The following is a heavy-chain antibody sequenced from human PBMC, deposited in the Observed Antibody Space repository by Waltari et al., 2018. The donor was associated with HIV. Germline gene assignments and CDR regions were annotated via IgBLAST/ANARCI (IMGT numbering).Heavy chain of an antibody. D-gene: IGHD6-19*01. J-gene: IGHJ4*02. V-gene: IGHV1-46*01. CDR2: INPRGGST. Sequence: QVQLVQSGAEVKKPGASVKVSCKASGYPLSCYYMHWVRQAPGQGLEWMGIINPRGGSTSYAQKFQGRVTMTRDTSTSTVYMELSSLRSEDTAVYYCARDRNIRRIIAVAGYWGQGTLVTVSS. CDR3: ARDRNIRRIIAVAGY. CDR1: GYPLSCYY.